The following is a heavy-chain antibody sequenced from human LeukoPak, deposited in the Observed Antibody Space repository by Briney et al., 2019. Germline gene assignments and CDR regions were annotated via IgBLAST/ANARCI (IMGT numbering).Heavy chain of an antibody. CDR3: ARCGDYCLDY. V-gene: IGHV4-4*02. CDR2: IHHSGTT. J-gene: IGHJ4*02. CDR1: GGSIGIGYW. Sequence: SGTLSLTCAVSGGSIGIGYWWSWVRQPPGKGLEWIGEIHHSGTTHYNPSLKSRVTISVDKSKNQFSLDLTSVTAADTAAYSCARCGDYCLDYWGQGTLVTVSS. D-gene: IGHD2/OR15-2a*01.